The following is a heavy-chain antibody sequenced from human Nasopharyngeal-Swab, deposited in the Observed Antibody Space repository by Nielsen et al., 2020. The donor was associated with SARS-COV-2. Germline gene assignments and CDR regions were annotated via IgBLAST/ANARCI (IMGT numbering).Heavy chain of an antibody. D-gene: IGHD6-19*01. CDR3: ARDPSPGIAVAGTGAFDI. CDR2: IYYSGST. V-gene: IGHV4-59*01. CDR1: GGSISSYY. J-gene: IGHJ3*02. Sequence: GSLRLSCTVSGGSISSYYWSWIRQPPGKGLEWIGYIYYSGSTNYNPSLKSRVTISVDTSKNQFSLKLSSVTAADTAAYYCARDPSPGIAVAGTGAFDIWGQGTMVTVSS.